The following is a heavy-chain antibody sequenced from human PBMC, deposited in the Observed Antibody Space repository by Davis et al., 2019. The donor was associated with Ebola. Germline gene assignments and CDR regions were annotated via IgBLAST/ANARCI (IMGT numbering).Heavy chain of an antibody. V-gene: IGHV3-15*01. J-gene: IGHJ4*02. Sequence: GESLKISCAASGFTFSSYAMSWVRQAPGKGLEWVGRIKSKTDGGTTDYAAPVKGRFTISRDDSKNTLYLQMNNLKTEDTAVYYCTASPVAIGFCWGQGTLVTVSS. CDR2: IKSKTDGGTT. CDR1: GFTFSSYA. D-gene: IGHD6-19*01. CDR3: TASPVAIGFC.